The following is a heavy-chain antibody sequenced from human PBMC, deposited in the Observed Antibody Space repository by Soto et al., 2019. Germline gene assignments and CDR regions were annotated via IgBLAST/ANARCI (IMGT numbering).Heavy chain of an antibody. Sequence: EVQLVESGGGLVQPGGSLRLSCTASGFTLTNYAMNWVRQAPGKGLEWVSYISSSSAAIFYADSVKGRFTISRDNAKNSLYIQMNSLRDEDTAVYYCARDQSRGCVLFCYMDVGGRGTTVTVSS. CDR1: GFTLTNYA. V-gene: IGHV3-48*02. CDR2: ISSSSAAI. J-gene: IGHJ6*03. D-gene: IGHD3-9*01. CDR3: ARDQSRGCVLFCYMDV.